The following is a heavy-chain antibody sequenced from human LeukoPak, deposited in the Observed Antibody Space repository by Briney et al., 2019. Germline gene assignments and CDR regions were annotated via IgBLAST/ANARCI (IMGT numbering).Heavy chain of an antibody. CDR3: ATLPRGHLFDS. D-gene: IGHD3-10*01. J-gene: IGHJ4*02. Sequence: RMGGFVPEDGETIYAQKFQGRVTMTEDTSTDTAYMELSSLRSDDTAVYFCATLPRGHLFDSWGQGTLVTVSS. CDR2: FVPEDGET. V-gene: IGHV1-24*01.